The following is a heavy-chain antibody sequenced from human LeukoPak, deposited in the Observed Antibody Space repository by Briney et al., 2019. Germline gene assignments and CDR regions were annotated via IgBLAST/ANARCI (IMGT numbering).Heavy chain of an antibody. V-gene: IGHV3-21*01. Sequence: PGGSLRLSCAASGFTFSSYSMNWVRQAPGKGLEWVSSISSSTSYIYYADSVKGRFTISRDNAKNSLYLQMNSLRAEDTAVYCCARDGIAVAGMDYWGQGTLVTVSS. CDR1: GFTFSSYS. CDR3: ARDGIAVAGMDY. CDR2: ISSSTSYI. D-gene: IGHD6-19*01. J-gene: IGHJ4*02.